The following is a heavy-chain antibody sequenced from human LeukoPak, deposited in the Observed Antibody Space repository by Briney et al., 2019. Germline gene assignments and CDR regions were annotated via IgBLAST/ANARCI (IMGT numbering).Heavy chain of an antibody. CDR3: AREVGYDSSGQGLDV. CDR1: GYTFTGYY. J-gene: IGHJ6*04. CDR2: INPNSGGT. D-gene: IGHD3-22*01. Sequence: GASVKVSCKASGYTFTGYYMHWVRQAPGQGLEWMARINPNSGGTNYAQKFQGRVTMTRDTSISTAYMELSRLRSDDTAVYYCAREVGYDSSGQGLDVWGKGTTVTVSS. V-gene: IGHV1-2*06.